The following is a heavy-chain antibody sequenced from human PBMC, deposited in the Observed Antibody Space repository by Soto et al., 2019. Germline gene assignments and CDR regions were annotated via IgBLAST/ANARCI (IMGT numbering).Heavy chain of an antibody. CDR1: GGTFSSYA. Sequence: SVKGSCKASGGTFSSYAISWVRQAPGQGLEWMGGIIPIFGTANYAQKFQGRVTITADESTSTAYMELSSLRSEDTAVHYCARGGKGVYSYDSSGYYSKWFDPWGKGTLVTV. J-gene: IGHJ5*02. D-gene: IGHD3-22*01. CDR3: ARGGKGVYSYDSSGYYSKWFDP. CDR2: IIPIFGTA. V-gene: IGHV1-69*01.